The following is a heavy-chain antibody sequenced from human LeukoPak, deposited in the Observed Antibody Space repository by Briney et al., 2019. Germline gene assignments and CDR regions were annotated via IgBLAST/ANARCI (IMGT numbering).Heavy chain of an antibody. D-gene: IGHD3-10*01. CDR1: GGSISSGSYY. Sequence: SETLSLACTVSGGSISSGSYYWSWIRQPAGKGLEWIGRIYTSGSTNYNPSLKSRVTISVDTSKNQFSLKLSSVTAADTAVYYCARASYYYGSGSYRDQFDPWGQGTLVTVSS. J-gene: IGHJ5*02. CDR2: IYTSGST. V-gene: IGHV4-61*02. CDR3: ARASYYYGSGSYRDQFDP.